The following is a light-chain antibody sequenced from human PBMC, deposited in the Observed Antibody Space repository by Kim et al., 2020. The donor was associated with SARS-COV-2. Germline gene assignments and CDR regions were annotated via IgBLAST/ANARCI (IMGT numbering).Light chain of an antibody. CDR1: SSDVGGYKY. CDR3: SSYPSSSTLV. J-gene: IGLJ3*02. V-gene: IGLV2-14*01. Sequence: QSVLTQPASVSGSPGQSITISCTGTSSDVGGYKYVSWYQQYPGKAPKLMIYDVSKRPSGVSNRFSGSKSGNTASLTISGLQAEDEADYYCSSYPSSSTLVFGGGTQLTVL. CDR2: DVS.